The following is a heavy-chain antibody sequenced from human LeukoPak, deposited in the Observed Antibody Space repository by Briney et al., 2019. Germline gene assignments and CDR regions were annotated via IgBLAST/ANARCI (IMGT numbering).Heavy chain of an antibody. CDR2: TYYTSKLYN. Sequence: SQTLSLTCALSRDSLSSNSAAWNWIRQSPSRGLEWLGRTYYTSKLYNDYAVSVKSRITINPDTSKNQFSLQLNSVTPEDTAVYYCARGGIAARQDAFDIWGQGTMVTVSS. V-gene: IGHV6-1*01. CDR1: RDSLSSNSAA. CDR3: ARGGIAARQDAFDI. D-gene: IGHD6-6*01. J-gene: IGHJ3*02.